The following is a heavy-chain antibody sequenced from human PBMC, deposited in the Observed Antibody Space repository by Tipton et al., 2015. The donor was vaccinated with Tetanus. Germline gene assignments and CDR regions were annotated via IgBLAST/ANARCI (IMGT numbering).Heavy chain of an antibody. CDR1: GGSISSYY. J-gene: IGHJ6*02. CDR2: IYTREST. D-gene: IGHD6-25*01. V-gene: IGHV4-4*07. Sequence: TLSLTCTVSGGSISSYYWSWIRQPAGKGLEWIGRIYTRESTNYNPSLKSRLTMSVDTSKNQLSLRLNSVTAADTAVYYCARMQRYGMDVWGQGTTVTVSS. CDR3: ARMQRYGMDV.